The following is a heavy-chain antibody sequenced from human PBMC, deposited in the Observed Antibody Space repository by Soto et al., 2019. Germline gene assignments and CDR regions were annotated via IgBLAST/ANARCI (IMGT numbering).Heavy chain of an antibody. J-gene: IGHJ5*02. Sequence: GGSLRLSCAASGFTFSSYAMSWVRQAPGKGLEWVSAISGSGGSTYYADSVKGRFTISRDNSKSTLYLQMNSLRAEDTAVYYCAKYGDTAMAEGWFDPWGQGTLVTVSS. V-gene: IGHV3-23*01. CDR3: AKYGDTAMAEGWFDP. D-gene: IGHD5-18*01. CDR1: GFTFSSYA. CDR2: ISGSGGST.